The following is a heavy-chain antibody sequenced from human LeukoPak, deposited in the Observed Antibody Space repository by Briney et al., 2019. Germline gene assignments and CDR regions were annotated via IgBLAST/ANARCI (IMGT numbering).Heavy chain of an antibody. CDR1: NYTFTTYG. V-gene: IGHV1-18*01. J-gene: IGHJ4*02. Sequence: ASVKVSCKASNYTFTTYGISWMRQAPGQELEWMGWISAYNGHTYYVQKFRDRMTMTIDTSTSTAYLELRSLTSDDTAVYYCARSPPTGYLYFFDYWGQGTLVTVSS. CDR3: ARSPPTGYLYFFDY. D-gene: IGHD3-9*01. CDR2: ISAYNGHT.